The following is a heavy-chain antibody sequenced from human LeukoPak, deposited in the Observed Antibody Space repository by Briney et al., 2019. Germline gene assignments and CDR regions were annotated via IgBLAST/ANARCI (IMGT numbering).Heavy chain of an antibody. CDR3: ARDGTAGELFDC. V-gene: IGHV1-46*01. Sequence: ASVRVSCKASGYTFTNYYIHWVRQAPGQGLEWMGLVNPSGINTNYAQKFQGRVTMTRDTSTRTVYMELSSLRSEDTAVYYCARDGTAGELFDCWGQGTLVTVSS. CDR1: GYTFTNYY. J-gene: IGHJ4*02. CDR2: VNPSGINT. D-gene: IGHD3-10*01.